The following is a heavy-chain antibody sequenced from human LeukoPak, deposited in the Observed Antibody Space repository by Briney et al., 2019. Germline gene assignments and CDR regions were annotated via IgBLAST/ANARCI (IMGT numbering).Heavy chain of an antibody. Sequence: GGSLRLSCAASGFTFSLYTMHWVRQAPGKGLEWVAVISYDGSDKYYADSVKGRFTISRDNSKNTLFLQMNSLRAEDTAVYYCARDMKRSRARWENLGFDPWGQGTLVTVSS. CDR3: ARDMKRSRARWENLGFDP. D-gene: IGHD1-26*01. V-gene: IGHV3-30*04. CDR2: ISYDGSDK. CDR1: GFTFSLYT. J-gene: IGHJ5*02.